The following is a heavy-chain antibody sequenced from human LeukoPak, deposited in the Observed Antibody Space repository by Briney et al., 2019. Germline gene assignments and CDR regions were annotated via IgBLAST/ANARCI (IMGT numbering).Heavy chain of an antibody. CDR2: ISVYNGYT. D-gene: IGHD1-26*01. V-gene: IGHV1-18*04. CDR1: GYTFAAYG. Sequence: ASVKVSCKASGYTFAAYGISWVRQAPGQGLEWMGSISVYNGYTNYAQKYQDRDTLTTDESTSTAYMELRSLRSDDTAVYYCARRVGAPYTWFDPWGRGTLVTVSS. J-gene: IGHJ5*02. CDR3: ARRVGAPYTWFDP.